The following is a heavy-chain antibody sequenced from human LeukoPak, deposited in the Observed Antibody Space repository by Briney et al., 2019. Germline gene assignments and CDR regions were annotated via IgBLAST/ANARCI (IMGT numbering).Heavy chain of an antibody. CDR3: ARTGYCSSTSCYDRFDP. J-gene: IGHJ5*02. D-gene: IGHD2-2*01. CDR2: INPSGGST. CDR1: VYTFTSYY. V-gene: IGHV1-46*01. Sequence: ASVKVSCKASVYTFTSYYMHWVRQAPGQGLEWMGIINPSGGSTSYAQKFQGRVTMTRDTSTSTVYMELSSLRSEDTAVYYCARTGYCSSTSCYDRFDPWGQGTLVTVSS.